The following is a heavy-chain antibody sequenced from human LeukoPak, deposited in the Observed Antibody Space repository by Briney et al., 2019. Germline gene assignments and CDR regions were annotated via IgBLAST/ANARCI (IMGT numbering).Heavy chain of an antibody. CDR3: ARGGIAVRLDAFDI. Sequence: SETLSLTCAVYGGSFSGYYWSWIRRPPGKGLEWIGEINHSGSTNYNPSLKSRVTISVDTSKNQFSLKLSSVTAADTAVYYCARGGIAVRLDAFDIWGQGTMVTVSS. D-gene: IGHD6-6*01. CDR2: INHSGST. J-gene: IGHJ3*02. V-gene: IGHV4-34*01. CDR1: GGSFSGYY.